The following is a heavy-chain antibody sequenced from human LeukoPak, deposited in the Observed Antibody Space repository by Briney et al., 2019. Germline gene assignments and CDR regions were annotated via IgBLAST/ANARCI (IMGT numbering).Heavy chain of an antibody. CDR3: AKDHVNAGHLDY. J-gene: IGHJ4*02. D-gene: IGHD6-13*01. CDR2: IKQDGSEK. Sequence: GGSLRLSCAASGFTFSSYWMSWVRQAPGKGLEWVANIKQDGSEKYYVDSVKGRFTISRDNAKNSLYLQMTSLRPEDTALYYCAKDHVNAGHLDYWGQGTPVTVSS. CDR1: GFTFSSYW. V-gene: IGHV3-7*03.